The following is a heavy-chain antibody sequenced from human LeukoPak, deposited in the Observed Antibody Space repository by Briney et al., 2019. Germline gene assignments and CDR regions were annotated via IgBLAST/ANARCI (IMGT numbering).Heavy chain of an antibody. CDR2: TYYSGST. D-gene: IGHD5-12*01. CDR1: GGSVSSGSYY. Sequence: KPSETLSLTCTVSGGSVSSGSYYWSWIRQPPGKGLEWIGYTYYSGSTNYNPSLKSRVTISVDTSKNQFSLKLSSVTAADTAVYYCAREDIVGRGYFDYWGQGTLVTVSS. V-gene: IGHV4-61*01. CDR3: AREDIVGRGYFDY. J-gene: IGHJ4*02.